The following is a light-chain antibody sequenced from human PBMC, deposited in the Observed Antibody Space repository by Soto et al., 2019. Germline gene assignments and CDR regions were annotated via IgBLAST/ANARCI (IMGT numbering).Light chain of an antibody. CDR1: QSLLSSNGYNY. V-gene: IGKV2-28*01. Sequence: DLVMTQSPLSLPVTPGESASISCRSSQSLLSSNGYNYLDWYLQKPGQSPQLLIYLGSNRASGVPDRFSGSGSGTLFTLKISRVEAEDVGVYYCMQALQTPLTFGGGTKVEIK. J-gene: IGKJ4*01. CDR2: LGS. CDR3: MQALQTPLT.